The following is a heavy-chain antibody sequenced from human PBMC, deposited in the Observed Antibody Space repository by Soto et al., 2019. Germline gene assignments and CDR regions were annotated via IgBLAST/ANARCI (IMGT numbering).Heavy chain of an antibody. D-gene: IGHD3-16*02. CDR1: GLIFGDYA. Sequence: EVQLVESGGGLVQPGRSLRLSCTASGLIFGDYAMSWVRQAPGKGLEWVGFIRTKAFGGTTEYAASVKGRFIISRDDSKSIASLQMNSLKPEDTAVYYCNFPAGHDYVWGSFRHTFNYWGQGTLVTVSS. CDR2: IRTKAFGGTT. CDR3: NFPAGHDYVWGSFRHTFNY. J-gene: IGHJ4*02. V-gene: IGHV3-49*04.